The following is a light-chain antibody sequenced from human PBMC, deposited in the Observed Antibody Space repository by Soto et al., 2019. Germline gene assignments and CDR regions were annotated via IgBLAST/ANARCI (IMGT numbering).Light chain of an antibody. V-gene: IGKV1-39*01. CDR2: AAS. Sequence: DIQMTQSPSSLSASVGDRVTITCRASQSISRYLNWYQHKPGKAPNLLIYAASSFQSGVPSRFSGSGSGLDFTLTISSLQPEDFAPYYCQQSYSTPWTFGQGTKVEIK. CDR1: QSISRY. CDR3: QQSYSTPWT. J-gene: IGKJ1*01.